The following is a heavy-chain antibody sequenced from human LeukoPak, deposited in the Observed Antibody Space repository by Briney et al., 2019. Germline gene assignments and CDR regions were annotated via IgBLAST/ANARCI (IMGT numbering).Heavy chain of an antibody. CDR1: GFTFSSYS. CDR2: ITSNGGNT. CDR3: VRAGAYHFDN. Sequence: PGGSLRLSCSASGFTFSSYSMHWVRQAPGKGLEYVSGITSNGGNTDYADSVKGRFTISRDNAKDTLYLQMNSLRAEDTAVYYCVRAGAYHFDNWGQGTLVTVSS. V-gene: IGHV3-64*04. D-gene: IGHD3-16*01. J-gene: IGHJ4*02.